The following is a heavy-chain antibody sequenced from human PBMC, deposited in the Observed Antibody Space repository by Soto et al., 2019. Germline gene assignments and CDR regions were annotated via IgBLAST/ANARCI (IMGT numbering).Heavy chain of an antibody. Sequence: PGGSLRLSCAASGFTFSSYAMHWVRQAPGKGLEWVAVISYDGSSKYYADSVKGRFTISRDNSKNTLYLQMNSLRAEDTAVYYCARDNRYTWPGVWGQGTTVTVSS. V-gene: IGHV3-30-3*01. CDR3: ARDNRYTWPGV. CDR1: GFTFSSYA. J-gene: IGHJ6*02. D-gene: IGHD3-16*02. CDR2: ISYDGSSK.